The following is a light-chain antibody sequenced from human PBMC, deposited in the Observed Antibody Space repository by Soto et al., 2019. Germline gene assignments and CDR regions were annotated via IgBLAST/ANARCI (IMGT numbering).Light chain of an antibody. V-gene: IGKV3-15*01. CDR2: GAS. Sequence: EIVMTQSPATLSVSPGERATLSCRATHSIRSNLAWYQQKPGQAPRLLIYGASTRATGIPARFSGSGSGTDFTLTISSLEPEDFAVYYCQQRSNWPITFGQGTRLEIK. CDR3: QQRSNWPIT. J-gene: IGKJ5*01. CDR1: HSIRSN.